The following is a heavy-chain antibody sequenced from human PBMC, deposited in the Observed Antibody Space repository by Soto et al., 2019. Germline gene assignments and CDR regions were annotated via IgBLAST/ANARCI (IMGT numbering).Heavy chain of an antibody. Sequence: SETLSLTCAVYGGSFSGYYWSWIRQPPGKGLEWIGEINHSGSTNYNPSLKSRVTISVDTSKNQFSLNLSSVTAADSAVYYRATGDYDDAFDIGGQGTMVTVSS. D-gene: IGHD4-17*01. CDR2: INHSGST. CDR1: GGSFSGYY. CDR3: ATGDYDDAFDI. V-gene: IGHV4-34*01. J-gene: IGHJ3*02.